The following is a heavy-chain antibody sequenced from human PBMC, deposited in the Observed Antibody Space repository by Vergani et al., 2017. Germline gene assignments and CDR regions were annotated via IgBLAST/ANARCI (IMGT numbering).Heavy chain of an antibody. D-gene: IGHD2-15*01. CDR2: INPSGGST. Sequence: QVQLVQSGAEVKKPGASVKVSCKASGYTFTSYYMHWVRQAPGQGLEWMGIINPSGGSTSYAQKFQGRVTMTRDTSTSTVYMELSSLRSEDTAVYYCAREGLTDFVVVVAAQGWFDPWGQGTLVTVSS. J-gene: IGHJ5*02. V-gene: IGHV1-46*01. CDR1: GYTFTSYY. CDR3: AREGLTDFVVVVAAQGWFDP.